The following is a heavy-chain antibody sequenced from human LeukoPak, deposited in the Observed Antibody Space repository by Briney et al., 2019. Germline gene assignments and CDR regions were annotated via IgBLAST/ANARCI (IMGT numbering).Heavy chain of an antibody. V-gene: IGHV3-7*01. J-gene: IGHJ4*02. CDR2: IKEDGSEK. Sequence: GGSLRLSCAASGFTFSRHWMSWVRQAPGKGLEWVAYIKEDGSEKNYVDSVKGRFTISRDNSKNTLYLQMNSLRAEDTAVYYCARDPEPGIAAAAPLDYWGQGTLVTVSS. CDR3: ARDPEPGIAAAAPLDY. D-gene: IGHD6-13*01. CDR1: GFTFSRHW.